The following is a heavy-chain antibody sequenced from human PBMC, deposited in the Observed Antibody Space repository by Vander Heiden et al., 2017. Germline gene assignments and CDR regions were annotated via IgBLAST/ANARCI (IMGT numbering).Heavy chain of an antibody. D-gene: IGHD2-2*01. Sequence: VQLLESGGGLVKPGASLRLSCAASAFTFSSYSMNWVRQAPGKGLEGVSSISSSDINIYYADSVKGRFTISRDNAKNSLYLQMNSLRAEDTAVYYCAREGSTRDNWFDPWGQGTLVTVSS. CDR1: AFTFSSYS. J-gene: IGHJ5*02. CDR2: ISSSDINI. V-gene: IGHV3-21*01. CDR3: AREGSTRDNWFDP.